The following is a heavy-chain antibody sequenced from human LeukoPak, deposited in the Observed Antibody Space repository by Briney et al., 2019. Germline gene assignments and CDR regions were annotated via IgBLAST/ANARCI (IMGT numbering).Heavy chain of an antibody. CDR3: ARDITMIVGTFFDY. D-gene: IGHD3-22*01. CDR2: IKQDGSEK. Sequence: PGGSLRLSCAASGFTFSSYWMSWVRQAPGKGLEWVANIKQDGSEKYYVDSVKGRFTTSRDNAKNSLYLQMNSLRAEDTAVYYCARDITMIVGTFFDYWGQGTLVTVSS. J-gene: IGHJ4*02. V-gene: IGHV3-7*01. CDR1: GFTFSSYW.